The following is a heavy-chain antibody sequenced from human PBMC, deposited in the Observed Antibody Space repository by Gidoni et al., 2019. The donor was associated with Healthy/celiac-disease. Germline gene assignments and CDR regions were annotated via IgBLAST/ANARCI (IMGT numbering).Heavy chain of an antibody. Sequence: EVQLVESGGGLVQPGGSLRLSCAASGFTFSSYWMHWVRQAPGKGLVWVSRINSDGSSTSYADSVKGRFTISRDNAKNTLYLQMNSLRAEDTAVYYCARNAYYYDSSGYYYFDYWGQGTLVTVSS. D-gene: IGHD3-22*01. J-gene: IGHJ4*02. V-gene: IGHV3-74*01. CDR1: GFTFSSYW. CDR2: INSDGSST. CDR3: ARNAYYYDSSGYYYFDY.